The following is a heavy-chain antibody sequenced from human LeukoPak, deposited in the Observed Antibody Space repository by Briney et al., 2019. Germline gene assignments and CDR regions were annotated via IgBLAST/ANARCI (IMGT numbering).Heavy chain of an antibody. Sequence: PGGSLRLSFVASGFSFSSHWMSWVRQAPGKGLEWVANINQHGGEEYYVDSAKGRFTVSRDNAKNSLYLQVNSLRVEDTAVYFCARDGVAPGIYFDSWGQGTLVTVSS. CDR3: ARDGVAPGIYFDS. CDR2: INQHGGEE. J-gene: IGHJ4*02. CDR1: GFSFSSHW. V-gene: IGHV3-7*05. D-gene: IGHD2-2*01.